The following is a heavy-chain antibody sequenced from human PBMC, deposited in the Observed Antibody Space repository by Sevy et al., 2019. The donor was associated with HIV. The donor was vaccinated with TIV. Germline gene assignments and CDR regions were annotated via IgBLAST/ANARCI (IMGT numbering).Heavy chain of an antibody. CDR2: IYYSAST. D-gene: IGHD1-7*01. J-gene: IGHJ6*02. CDR3: ARLELQYSYYYYGMDV. CDR1: GGSISSSSYY. Sequence: SETLSLTCTVSGGSISSSSYYWGWIRQPPGKGLEWIGSIYYSASTYCNPSLKSRVTISVDTSKNQFSLKLSSVTAADTAVYYCARLELQYSYYYYGMDVWGQGTTVTVSS. V-gene: IGHV4-39*01.